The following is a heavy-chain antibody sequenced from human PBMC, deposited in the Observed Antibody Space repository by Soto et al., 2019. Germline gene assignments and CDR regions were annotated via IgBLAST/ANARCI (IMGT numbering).Heavy chain of an antibody. CDR2: IKQDGSEK. D-gene: IGHD3-22*01. J-gene: IGHJ3*02. CDR1: GGTFGSNL. Sequence: GGSLRLSWAAAGGTFGSNLRSWVRQAPGKGLEWVANIKQDGSEKYYVDSVKGRFTISRDNAKNSLYLQMNSLRAEDTAVYYCARDVYYYDSSGLDAFDIWGQGTMVTVS. CDR3: ARDVYYYDSSGLDAFDI. V-gene: IGHV3-7*05.